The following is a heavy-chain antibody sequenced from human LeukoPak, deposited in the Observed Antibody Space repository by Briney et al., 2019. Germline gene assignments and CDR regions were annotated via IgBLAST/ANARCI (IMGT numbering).Heavy chain of an antibody. CDR1: GGSFSGYY. V-gene: IGHV4-31*11. Sequence: SETLSLTCAVYGGSFSGYYWSWIRQHPGKGLEWIGYIYYSGSTYYNPSLKSRVTISVDTSKNQFSLKLSSVTAADTAVYYCARGTGGSSWYNWFDPWGQGTLVTVSS. CDR2: IYYSGST. D-gene: IGHD6-13*01. CDR3: ARGTGGSSWYNWFDP. J-gene: IGHJ5*02.